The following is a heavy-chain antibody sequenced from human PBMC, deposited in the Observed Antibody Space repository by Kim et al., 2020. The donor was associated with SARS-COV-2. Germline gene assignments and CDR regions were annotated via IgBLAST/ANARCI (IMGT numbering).Heavy chain of an antibody. V-gene: IGHV5-51*01. CDR2: IYPGDSDT. CDR1: GYSFTSYW. D-gene: IGHD3-10*01. CDR3: ARLTMVRGVHWYYGMDV. Sequence: GESLKISCKGSGYSFTSYWIGWVRQMPGKGLEWMGIIYPGDSDTRYSPSFQGQVTISADKSISTAYLQWSSLKASDTAMYYCARLTMVRGVHWYYGMDVWGQGTTVTVSS. J-gene: IGHJ6*02.